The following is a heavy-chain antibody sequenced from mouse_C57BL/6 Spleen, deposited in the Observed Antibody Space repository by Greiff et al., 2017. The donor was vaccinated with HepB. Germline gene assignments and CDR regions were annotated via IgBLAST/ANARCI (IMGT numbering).Heavy chain of an antibody. CDR3: ARSTPNWDGYYYAMDY. Sequence: QVQLQQPGAELVRPGTSVKLSCKASGYTFTSYWMHWVKQRPGQGLEWIGVIDPSDSYTNYNQKFKGKATLTVDTSSSTAYMQLSSLTSEDSAVYYCARSTPNWDGYYYAMDYWGQGTSVTVSS. CDR1: GYTFTSYW. V-gene: IGHV1-59*01. J-gene: IGHJ4*01. D-gene: IGHD4-1*01. CDR2: IDPSDSYT.